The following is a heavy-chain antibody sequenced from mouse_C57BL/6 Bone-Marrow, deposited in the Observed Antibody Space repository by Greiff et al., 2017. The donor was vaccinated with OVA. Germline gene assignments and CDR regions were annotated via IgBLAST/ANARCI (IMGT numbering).Heavy chain of an antibody. J-gene: IGHJ4*01. Sequence: VQLVESGAELVKPGASVKMSCKASGYTFTTYPIEWMKQNHGKSLEWIGNFHPYNDDTKYNEKFKGKATLTVEKSSSTVYLELSRLTSDDSAVYYCARRGPNWDDAMDYWGQGTSVTVSS. V-gene: IGHV1-47*01. CDR2: FHPYNDDT. CDR3: ARRGPNWDDAMDY. D-gene: IGHD4-1*01. CDR1: GYTFTTYP.